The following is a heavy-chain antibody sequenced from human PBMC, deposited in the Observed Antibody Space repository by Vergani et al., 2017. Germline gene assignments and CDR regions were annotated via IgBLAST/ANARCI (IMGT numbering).Heavy chain of an antibody. V-gene: IGHV4-34*01. J-gene: IGHJ6*02. Sequence: QVQLQQWGAGLLKPSETLSLTCAVYGGSFSGYYWSWIRQPPGKGLEWIGEINHSGSTNYNPSLKSRVTISVDTSKNQFSLKLSSVTAADTAVYYCASHSIAAAATEYYYYGMDVWGQGTTVTVSS. CDR1: GGSFSGYY. CDR3: ASHSIAAAATEYYYYGMDV. CDR2: INHSGST. D-gene: IGHD6-13*01.